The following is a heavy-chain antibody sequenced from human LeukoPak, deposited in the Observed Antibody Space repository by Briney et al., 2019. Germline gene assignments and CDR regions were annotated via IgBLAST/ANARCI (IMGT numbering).Heavy chain of an antibody. D-gene: IGHD2-21*02. CDR3: ARAYCGGDCYDPFNWYFDL. Sequence: ASVKVSCKASGYTFTSYDINWVRQATGQGLEWMGWMNPNSGNTGYAQKFQGRVTMTTDTSTSTAYMELRSLRSDDTAVYYCARAYCGGDCYDPFNWYFDLWGRGTLVTVSS. CDR1: GYTFTSYD. V-gene: IGHV1-8*02. CDR2: MNPNSGNT. J-gene: IGHJ2*01.